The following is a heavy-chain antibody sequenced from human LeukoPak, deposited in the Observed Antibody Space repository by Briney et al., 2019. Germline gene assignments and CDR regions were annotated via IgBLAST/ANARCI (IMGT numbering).Heavy chain of an antibody. J-gene: IGHJ4*02. D-gene: IGHD6-25*01. V-gene: IGHV6-1*01. CDR3: ARGGHFDY. CDR1: GDSVSSDSSA. Sequence: SQTLSLTCAISGDSVSSDSSAWNWFRQSPSRGLEWLGRTYFMSQWYYDYAESVKSRITINPDTSKNQFSLQLNSVTPEDTAVYYCARGGHFDYWGQGALVTVSS. CDR2: TYFMSQWYY.